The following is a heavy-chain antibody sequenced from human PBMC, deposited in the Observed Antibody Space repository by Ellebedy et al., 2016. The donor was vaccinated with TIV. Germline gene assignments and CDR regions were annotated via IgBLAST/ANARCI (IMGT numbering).Heavy chain of an antibody. CDR2: ISVYNGNT. CDR3: ARDRGSRFLEYVSDYYFYAVDV. Sequence: AASVKVSCKASGYTFFSYGINWFRQAPGQGLEWMGWISVYNGNTNYAQKFQGRVTMTTDTSTSTAYMEVRSLRSDDTAVYYCARDRGSRFLEYVSDYYFYAVDVWGQGTTVSVSS. J-gene: IGHJ6*02. D-gene: IGHD3-3*01. CDR1: GYTFFSYG. V-gene: IGHV1-18*04.